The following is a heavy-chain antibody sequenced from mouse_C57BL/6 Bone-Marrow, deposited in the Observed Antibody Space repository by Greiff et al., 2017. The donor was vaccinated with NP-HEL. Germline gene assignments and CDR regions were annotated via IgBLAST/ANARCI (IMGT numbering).Heavy chain of an antibody. Sequence: VKLVESGAELARPGASVKMSCKASGYTFTSYTMHWVKQRPGQGLEWIGYINPSSGYTKDNQKFKDKATLTADKSSSTAYMQLSSLTSEDSAVYYCARSGLLSYFDYWGQGTTLTVSS. V-gene: IGHV1-4*01. D-gene: IGHD1-1*01. CDR1: GYTFTSYT. CDR2: INPSSGYT. CDR3: ARSGLLSYFDY. J-gene: IGHJ2*01.